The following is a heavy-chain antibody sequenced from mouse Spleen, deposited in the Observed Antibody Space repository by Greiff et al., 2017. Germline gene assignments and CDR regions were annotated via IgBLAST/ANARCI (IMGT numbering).Heavy chain of an antibody. V-gene: IGHV14-3*02. Sequence: EVKLVESGAELVKPGASVKLSCTASGFNIKDTYMHWVKQRPEQGLEWIGRIDPANGNTKYDPKFQGKATITADTSSNTAYLQLSSLTSEDTAVYYCVSGTRVDYWGQGTTLTVSS. CDR3: VSGTRVDY. J-gene: IGHJ2*01. D-gene: IGHD4-1*01. CDR1: GFNIKDTY. CDR2: IDPANGNT.